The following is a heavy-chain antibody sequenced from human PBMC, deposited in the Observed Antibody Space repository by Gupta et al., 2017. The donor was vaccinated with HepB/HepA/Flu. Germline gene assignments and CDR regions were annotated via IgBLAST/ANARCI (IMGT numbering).Heavy chain of an antibody. D-gene: IGHD4-11*01. V-gene: IGHV3-30*03. CDR1: GFTFSSYG. CDR2: ISYDGSNK. CDR3: ARDSNYVLDY. J-gene: IGHJ4*02. Sequence: QVQLVESGGGVVQPGRSLRLSCAASGFTFSSYGMHWVRQAPGKGLEWVAVISYDGSNKYYADSVKGRFTISRDNSKNTLYLQMNSLRAEDTAVYYCARDSNYVLDYWGQGTLVTVSS.